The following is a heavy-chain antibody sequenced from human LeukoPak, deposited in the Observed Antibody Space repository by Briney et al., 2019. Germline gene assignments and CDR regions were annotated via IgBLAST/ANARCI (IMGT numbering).Heavy chain of an antibody. D-gene: IGHD6-13*01. CDR1: GFTISSYS. V-gene: IGHV3-30*03. CDR2: ISYDGSNK. CDR3: ARDMWYSSSWYGGYFDY. Sequence: PGGTLRLSCAASGFTISSYSMNWVRQAPGKGLEWVAVISYDGSNKYYADSVKGRFTISRDNSKNMLYLQMNSLRAEDTAVYYCARDMWYSSSWYGGYFDYWGQGTLVTVSS. J-gene: IGHJ4*02.